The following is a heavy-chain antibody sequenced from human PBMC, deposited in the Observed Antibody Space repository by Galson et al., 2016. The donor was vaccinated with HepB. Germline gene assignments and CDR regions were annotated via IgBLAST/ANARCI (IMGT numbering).Heavy chain of an antibody. CDR2: VTGGSNFI. D-gene: IGHD3-3*01. Sequence: SLRLSCAASGFTFSSYSVHWVRQAPGKGLEWVSSVTGGSNFINYSDSVKGRFTISRDNAKNSLYLQMDSLRVEDTGVYYCAREGSGMTNFGVAFDFWGQGTRLTVSS. CDR1: GFTFSSYS. V-gene: IGHV3-21*01. J-gene: IGHJ4*02. CDR3: AREGSGMTNFGVAFDF.